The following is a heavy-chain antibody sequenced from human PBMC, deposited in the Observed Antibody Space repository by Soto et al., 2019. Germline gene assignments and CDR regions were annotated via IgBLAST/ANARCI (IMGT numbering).Heavy chain of an antibody. J-gene: IGHJ5*02. CDR1: GYTFINYD. D-gene: IGHD2-8*01. V-gene: IGHV1-8*01. CDR2: MNPDSGNT. Sequence: VSVKGSFKASGYTFINYDINWGRQATGQGLEWVGWMNPDSGNTGYAQNFQGRVTMTGNTSISSVYMELSSLTSEDTAVYYCARRRGSNGWFDLWGQGTLVTVSS. CDR3: ARRRGSNGWFDL.